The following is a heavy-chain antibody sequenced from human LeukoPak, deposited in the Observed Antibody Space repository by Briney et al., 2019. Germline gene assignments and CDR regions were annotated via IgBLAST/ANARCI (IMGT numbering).Heavy chain of an antibody. Sequence: GGSLRLSCAASRFTVSSNYMSWVRQAPGKGLEWVSAISGSGGSTYYAGSVKGRFTISRDNSKNTLYLQMNSLRAEDTAVYYCAANSYDILTGFDYWGQGSLVTVSS. CDR3: AANSYDILTGFDY. CDR1: RFTVSSNY. V-gene: IGHV3-23*01. CDR2: ISGSGGST. J-gene: IGHJ4*02. D-gene: IGHD3-9*01.